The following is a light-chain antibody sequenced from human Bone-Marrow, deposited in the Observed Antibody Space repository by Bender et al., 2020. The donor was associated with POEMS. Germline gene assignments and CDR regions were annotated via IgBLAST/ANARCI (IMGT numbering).Light chain of an antibody. Sequence: QSALTQPRSVSGSPGQSVTISCTATSSGVGNFKYVSWYQQHPGKAPKLMIYEVSKRPSGVPDRFSGSRSGNTASLTVSGLQAEDEADYYCSSYATNNNYVFGTGTDVTVL. CDR1: SSGVGNFKY. V-gene: IGLV2-8*01. CDR3: SSYATNNNYV. CDR2: EVS. J-gene: IGLJ1*01.